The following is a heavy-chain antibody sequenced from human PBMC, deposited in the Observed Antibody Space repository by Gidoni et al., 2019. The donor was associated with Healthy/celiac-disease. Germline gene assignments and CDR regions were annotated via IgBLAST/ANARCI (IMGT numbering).Heavy chain of an antibody. CDR1: GYTFTGYY. CDR3: ARASGVAVKVNWFDP. J-gene: IGHJ5*02. Sequence: QVQLVQSGAEVKKPGASVKVSCKASGYTFTGYYMHWVRQAPGQGLEWMGWINPNRGGKNYAQKFQGRVTMTRDTSISTAYMELSRLTSDDTAVYYCARASGVAVKVNWFDPWGQGTLVTVSS. CDR2: INPNRGGK. V-gene: IGHV1-2*02. D-gene: IGHD3-3*01.